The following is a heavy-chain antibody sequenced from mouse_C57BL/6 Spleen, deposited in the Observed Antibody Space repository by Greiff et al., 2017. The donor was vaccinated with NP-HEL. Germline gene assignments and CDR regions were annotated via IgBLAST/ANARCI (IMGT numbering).Heavy chain of an antibody. D-gene: IGHD1-1*01. Sequence: QVQLKQPGAELVKPGASVKLSCKASGYTFTSYWMHWVKQRPGQGLEWIGMIHPNSGSTNYNEKFKSKATLTVDKSSSTAYMQLSSLTSEDSAVYYCARSNYYGSSPFYAMDYWGQGTSVTVSS. CDR2: IHPNSGST. CDR3: ARSNYYGSSPFYAMDY. V-gene: IGHV1-64*01. CDR1: GYTFTSYW. J-gene: IGHJ4*01.